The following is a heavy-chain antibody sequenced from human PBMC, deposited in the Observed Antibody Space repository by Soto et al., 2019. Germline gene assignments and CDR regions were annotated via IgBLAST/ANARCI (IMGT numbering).Heavy chain of an antibody. Sequence: SETLSLTCAVSGGSISSSNWWSWVRQPPGKGLEWIGEIYHSGSTNYNPSLKSRVAISVDKSKNQFSLKLTSVTAADTAVYYCARDQGWGAQSGFDYWGQGTLVTVSS. D-gene: IGHD1-26*01. V-gene: IGHV4-4*02. CDR1: GGSISSSNW. J-gene: IGHJ4*02. CDR3: ARDQGWGAQSGFDY. CDR2: IYHSGST.